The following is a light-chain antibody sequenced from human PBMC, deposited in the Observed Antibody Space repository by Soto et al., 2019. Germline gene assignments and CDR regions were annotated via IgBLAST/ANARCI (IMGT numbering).Light chain of an antibody. CDR3: QQYYTSPFT. V-gene: IGKV3-20*01. Sequence: EIVLTQSPGTLSLSPGERATLSCRASQSVSNNYLAWYQQKPGQAPRVLIYGASSRATGIPDRFSGSGSGTDFTLTISRLESEDFAVYYCQQYYTSPFTFGPGTKVDVK. CDR2: GAS. CDR1: QSVSNNY. J-gene: IGKJ3*01.